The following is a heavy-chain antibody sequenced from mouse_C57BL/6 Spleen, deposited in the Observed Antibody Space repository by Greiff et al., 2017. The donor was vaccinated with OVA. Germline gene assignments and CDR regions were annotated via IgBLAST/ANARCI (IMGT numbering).Heavy chain of an antibody. CDR2: INPNYGTT. V-gene: IGHV1-39*01. CDR3: ASLYYGSTYWYFDV. D-gene: IGHD1-1*01. Sequence: EVQLQQSGPELVKPGASVKISCKASGYSFTDYNMNWVKQSNGKSLEWIGVINPNYGTTSYNQKFKGKASLTVDQSSSTAYMQLNSLTSEDSAVYYCASLYYGSTYWYFDVWGTGTTVTVSS. J-gene: IGHJ1*03. CDR1: GYSFTDYN.